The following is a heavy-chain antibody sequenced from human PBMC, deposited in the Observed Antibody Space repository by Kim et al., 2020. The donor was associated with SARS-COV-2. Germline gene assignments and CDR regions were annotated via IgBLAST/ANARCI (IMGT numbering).Heavy chain of an antibody. CDR3: ARARPLGYIVVVPAASQVNYYYYGMDV. D-gene: IGHD2-2*01. Sequence: SQTLSLTCAISGDSVSSNSAAWNWIRQSPSRGLEWLGRTYYRSKWYNDYAVSVKSRITINPDTSKNQFSLQLNSVTPEDTAVYYCARARPLGYIVVVPAASQVNYYYYGMDVWGQGTTVTVSS. V-gene: IGHV6-1*01. CDR2: TYYRSKWYN. CDR1: GDSVSSNSAA. J-gene: IGHJ6*02.